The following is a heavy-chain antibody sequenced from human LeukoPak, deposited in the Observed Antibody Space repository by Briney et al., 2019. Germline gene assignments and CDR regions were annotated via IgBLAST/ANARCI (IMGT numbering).Heavy chain of an antibody. CDR2: INHSGGT. J-gene: IGHJ4*02. CDR3: ARGVDYYGV. D-gene: IGHD3-10*01. Sequence: SETLSLTRAVYGGSFSGYSWNWIRQPPVKGLEWIGEINHSGGTNYNPSLKNRVTISVDTSKKQFSLKLSSVTAADTAVYYCARGVDYYGVWGQGTLVTVSS. CDR1: GGSFSGYS. V-gene: IGHV4-34*01.